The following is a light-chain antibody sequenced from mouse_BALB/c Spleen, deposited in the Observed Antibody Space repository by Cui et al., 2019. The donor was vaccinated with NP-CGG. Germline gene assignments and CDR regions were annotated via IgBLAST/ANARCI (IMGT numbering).Light chain of an antibody. CDR3: ALWYSNHWV. CDR1: TGAGTTSNY. CDR2: GTN. V-gene: IGLV1*01. J-gene: IGLJ1*01. Sequence: QAIVTQDYALPISPGETGTLTCRASTGAGTTSNYANWVQEKPDHLFTGLIGGTNNRAPGVPARFSGSLIGDKAALTITEAQTEDEAIYFCALWYSNHWVFGGGTKLTVL.